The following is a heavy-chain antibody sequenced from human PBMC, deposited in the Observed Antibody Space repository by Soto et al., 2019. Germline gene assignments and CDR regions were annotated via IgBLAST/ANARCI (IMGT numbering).Heavy chain of an antibody. CDR2: IYYSGST. V-gene: IGHV4-39*01. CDR1: GGSISSSSYY. Sequence: SETLSLTCTVSGGSISSSSYYWGWIRQPPGKGLEWIGSIYYSGSTYYNPSLKSRVTISVDTSKNQFSLKLSSVTAADTAVYYCARQVGATDSWGQGTLVTVS. J-gene: IGHJ5*02. D-gene: IGHD1-26*01. CDR3: ARQVGATDS.